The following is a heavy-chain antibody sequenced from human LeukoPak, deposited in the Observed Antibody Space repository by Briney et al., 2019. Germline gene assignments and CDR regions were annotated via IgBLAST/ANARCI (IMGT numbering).Heavy chain of an antibody. CDR3: AKDLYSSSSAPGLSFDY. J-gene: IGHJ4*02. CDR1: GFTFDDYA. D-gene: IGHD6-6*01. Sequence: GVSLRLSCAASGFTFDDYAMHWVRQAPGKGLEWGSLISGDGCSTYYADSVKGRFTISRDSSKNSLYLQMNSLRTEDTAFYYCAKDLYSSSSAPGLSFDYWGQGTLVNVSS. CDR2: ISGDGCST. V-gene: IGHV3-43*02.